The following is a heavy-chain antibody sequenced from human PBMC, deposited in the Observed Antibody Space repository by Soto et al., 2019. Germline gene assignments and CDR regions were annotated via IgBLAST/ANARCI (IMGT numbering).Heavy chain of an antibody. CDR2: ISSSGSTI. CDR3: ARAQAARGRGYYYGMDV. J-gene: IGHJ6*02. V-gene: IGHV3-48*03. Sequence: GALRLSCAASGFTFSSYEMNWVRQAPGKGLEWVSYISSSGSTIYYADSVKGRFTISRDNAKNSLYLQMNSLRAEDTAVYYCARAQAARGRGYYYGMDVWGQGTTVTVSS. CDR1: GFTFSSYE. D-gene: IGHD6-6*01.